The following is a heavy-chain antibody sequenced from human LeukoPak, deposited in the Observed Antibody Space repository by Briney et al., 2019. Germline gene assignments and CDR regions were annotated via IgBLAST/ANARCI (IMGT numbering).Heavy chain of an antibody. CDR3: AKGLHSAYEGFNFFYYGMDV. D-gene: IGHD5-12*01. V-gene: IGHV3-53*01. Sequence: PGGSLRLSCAASGFTVSSNYMSWVRQAPGKGLEWVSVIYSGGSTYYADSVKGRFTFSRDNSKNTLYLQMNSLRAEDTAIYYCAKGLHSAYEGFNFFYYGMDVWGQGTTVTVSS. CDR1: GFTVSSNY. J-gene: IGHJ6*02. CDR2: IYSGGST.